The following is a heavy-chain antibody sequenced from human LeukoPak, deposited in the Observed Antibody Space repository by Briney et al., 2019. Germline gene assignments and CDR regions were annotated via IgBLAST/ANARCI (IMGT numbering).Heavy chain of an antibody. CDR2: IWYDGSNK. V-gene: IGHV3-33*08. Sequence: GGSLRLSCAASGFTFSSYSMNWVRQAPGKGLEWVAVIWYDGSNKYYADSVKGRFTISRDNSKNTLYLQMNSLRAEDTAVYYCARGYYAGYYFDYWGQGTLVTVSS. CDR1: GFTFSSYS. D-gene: IGHD3-10*01. J-gene: IGHJ4*02. CDR3: ARGYYAGYYFDY.